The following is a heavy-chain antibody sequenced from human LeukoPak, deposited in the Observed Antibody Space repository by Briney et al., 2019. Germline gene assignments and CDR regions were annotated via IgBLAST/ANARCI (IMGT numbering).Heavy chain of an antibody. Sequence: GASVKVSCKVSGYTLTDLSMHWVRQAPGKGLEWMGGFDPEDGETIYAQKFQGRVTMTEDTSTDTAYMELSSLRSEDTAVYYCATGAPGADYFDYWGQGTLVTVSS. CDR3: ATGAPGADYFDY. CDR2: FDPEDGET. V-gene: IGHV1-24*01. CDR1: GYTLTDLS. J-gene: IGHJ4*02. D-gene: IGHD1-14*01.